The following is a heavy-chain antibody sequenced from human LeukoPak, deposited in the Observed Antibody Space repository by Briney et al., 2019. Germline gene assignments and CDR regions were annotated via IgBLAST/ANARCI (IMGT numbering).Heavy chain of an antibody. D-gene: IGHD6-13*01. CDR1: GGSISSGGYY. CDR2: IYYSGST. J-gene: IGHJ4*02. CDR3: ARENSNSWYLDY. Sequence: PSETLSLTCTVSGGSISSGGYYWSWTRQHPGKGLEWIGYIYYSGSTYYNPSLKSRVTISVDTSKNQFSLKLSSVTAADTAVYYCARENSNSWYLDYWGQGTLVTVSS. V-gene: IGHV4-31*03.